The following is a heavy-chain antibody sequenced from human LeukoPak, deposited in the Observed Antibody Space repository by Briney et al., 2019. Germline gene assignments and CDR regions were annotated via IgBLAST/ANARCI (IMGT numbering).Heavy chain of an antibody. CDR1: GFTFSSYE. Sequence: GGSLRLSCAASGFTFSSYEMNWVRQAPGKGLEWVSYISSSGSTIYYADSVKGRFTISRDNAKNSLYLQMNSLRAEDTAVYYCARGYRGYSYGPYYYYMDVWGKGTTVTVSS. V-gene: IGHV3-48*03. J-gene: IGHJ6*03. D-gene: IGHD5-18*01. CDR3: ARGYRGYSYGPYYYYMDV. CDR2: ISSSGSTI.